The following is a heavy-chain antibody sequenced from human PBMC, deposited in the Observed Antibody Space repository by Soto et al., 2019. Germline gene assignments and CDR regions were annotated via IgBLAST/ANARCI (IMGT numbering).Heavy chain of an antibody. CDR2: ISAYNGNT. V-gene: IGHV1-18*04. J-gene: IGHJ6*02. Sequence: QVQLVQSGAEVKKPGASVKVSCKASGYTFTSYGISWVRQAPGQGLEWMGWISAYNGNTNYAQKLQGRVTMTTDTSTSTAYMELRSLRSDDTAVYYCARDRGGRDYDCWSGYIVWGQGTTVTVSS. CDR3: ARDRGGRDYDCWSGYIV. D-gene: IGHD3-3*01. CDR1: GYTFTSYG.